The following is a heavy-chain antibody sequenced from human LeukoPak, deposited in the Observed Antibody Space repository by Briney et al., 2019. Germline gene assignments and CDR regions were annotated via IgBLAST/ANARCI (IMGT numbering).Heavy chain of an antibody. CDR2: ISWNSGSI. J-gene: IGHJ4*02. Sequence: GRSLRLSCAASGFTFDDYAMHWVRQAPGKGLEWVSGISWNSGSIGYADSVKGRFTISRDNAKSSLYLQMNSLRAEDTALYYCAKAIGIAVAGSLDDYWGQGTLVTVSS. D-gene: IGHD6-19*01. V-gene: IGHV3-9*01. CDR1: GFTFDDYA. CDR3: AKAIGIAVAGSLDDY.